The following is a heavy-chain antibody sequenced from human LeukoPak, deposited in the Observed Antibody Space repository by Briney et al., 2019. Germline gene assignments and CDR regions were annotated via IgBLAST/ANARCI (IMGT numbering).Heavy chain of an antibody. D-gene: IGHD6-19*01. CDR1: GFTFSSYN. V-gene: IGHV3-21*01. J-gene: IGHJ4*02. CDR2: ISSSSSYM. Sequence: GGSLRLSCAASGFTFSSYNMNWVRQAPGKRLEWVSSISSSSSYMYYADSVKGRFTISRDNAKNSLYLQMNSLRVEDTAVYYCARDGKWLGYWGQGTLVTVSS. CDR3: ARDGKWLGY.